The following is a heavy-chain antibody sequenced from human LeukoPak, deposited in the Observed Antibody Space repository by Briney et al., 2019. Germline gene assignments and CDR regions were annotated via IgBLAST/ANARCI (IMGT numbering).Heavy chain of an antibody. Sequence: PSETLSLTCTVSGGSISSYYWSWIRQPPGKGLEWIGYIYYSGSTNYNPSLKSRVTISVDTSKNQFSLKLSSVTAADTAVYYCATPANYDFWSGYYTGYYYGMDIWGQGTTVTVSS. CDR3: ATPANYDFWSGYYTGYYYGMDI. CDR1: GGSISSYY. D-gene: IGHD3-3*01. V-gene: IGHV4-59*08. J-gene: IGHJ6*02. CDR2: IYYSGST.